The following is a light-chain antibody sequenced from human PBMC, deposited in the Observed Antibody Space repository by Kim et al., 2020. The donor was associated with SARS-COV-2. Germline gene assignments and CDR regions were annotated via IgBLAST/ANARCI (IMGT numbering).Light chain of an antibody. J-gene: IGLJ2*01. CDR3: RTWDSSLNGLV. CDR1: SSNIGQNY. Sequence: QAVLTQPPSVSAAPGQKVTISCSGSSSNIGQNYVSWYQQFPGTAPKLLIYDNNKRHSGIPDRFSGSKSGTSATLGITGLQTGDEADYYCRTWDSSLNGLVFGGGTQLTVL. CDR2: DNN. V-gene: IGLV1-51*01.